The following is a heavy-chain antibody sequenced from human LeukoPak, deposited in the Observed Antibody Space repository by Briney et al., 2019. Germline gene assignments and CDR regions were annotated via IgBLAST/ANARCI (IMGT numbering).Heavy chain of an antibody. CDR1: GFTFSSYA. D-gene: IGHD2-15*01. CDR2: ISGSGGST. Sequence: QTGGSLRLSCAASGFTFSSYAMSWVRQAPGKGREWVSAISGSGGSTYYADSVKGRFTISRDNSKNTLYLQMKTLRAEDTPVYYCAKDQAAAPYWGQGTLDTVSS. CDR3: AKDQAAAPY. V-gene: IGHV3-23*01. J-gene: IGHJ4*02.